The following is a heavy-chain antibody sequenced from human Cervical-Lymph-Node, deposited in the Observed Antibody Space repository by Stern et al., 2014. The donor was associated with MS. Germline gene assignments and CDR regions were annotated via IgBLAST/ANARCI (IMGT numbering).Heavy chain of an antibody. CDR1: GFTFSSYS. V-gene: IGHV3-21*01. CDR2: ISSSSSYI. J-gene: IGHJ4*02. Sequence: EVQLVESGGGLVKPGGSLRLSCAASGFTFSSYSMNWVRQAPGKGLEWVSSISSSSSYIYYADSVKGRFTISRDNAKNSLYLQMNSLRAEDTAVYYCARDPPRVVVAAITYFDYWGQGTLVTVSS. CDR3: ARDPPRVVVAAITYFDY. D-gene: IGHD2-15*01.